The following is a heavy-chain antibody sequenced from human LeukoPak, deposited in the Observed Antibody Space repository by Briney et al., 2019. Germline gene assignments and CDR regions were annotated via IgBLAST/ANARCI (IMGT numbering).Heavy chain of an antibody. V-gene: IGHV3-66*02. CDR3: ATSTRPTDYYYYYYMDV. J-gene: IGHJ6*03. CDR1: GFTVSSNY. Sequence: PGGSLRLSCAASGFTVSSNYMSWVRQAPGTALEWVSVIYSGGSSFYADSVKGRFTISRDNSKNTLYLQMNSLRPGDTAVYYCATSTRPTDYYYYYYMDVWGKGTTVTVSS. D-gene: IGHD6-6*01. CDR2: IYSGGSS.